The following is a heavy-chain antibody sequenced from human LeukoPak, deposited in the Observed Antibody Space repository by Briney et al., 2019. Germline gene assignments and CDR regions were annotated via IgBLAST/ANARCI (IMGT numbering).Heavy chain of an antibody. CDR2: IKQDGSEK. J-gene: IGHJ4*02. D-gene: IGHD6-6*01. CDR3: ARDRGSPSDY. CDR1: GFTFSNFW. Sequence: GGSLRLSCAASGFTFSNFWMSWVRQAPGKGLEWVANIKQDGSEKYYVDSVKGRFTISRDNAKSSLYLQMNSLRAEDTAVYYCARDRGSPSDYWGQGALVTVSS. V-gene: IGHV3-7*01.